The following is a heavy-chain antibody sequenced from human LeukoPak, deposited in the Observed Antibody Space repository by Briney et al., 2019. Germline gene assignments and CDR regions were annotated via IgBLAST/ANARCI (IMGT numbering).Heavy chain of an antibody. V-gene: IGHV4-34*01. CDR2: ITYRGSG. Sequence: SETLSITCAVYNGFDSYYMTIVRQPPGKGLEWVGEITYRGSGNYNPSLKGRATISINVSQSQFSLSLRSVTAADTATYYCGVYGGDWRFDFWGQGTPITVSS. J-gene: IGHJ4*02. CDR3: GVYGGDWRFDF. CDR1: NGFDSYY. D-gene: IGHD2-21*02.